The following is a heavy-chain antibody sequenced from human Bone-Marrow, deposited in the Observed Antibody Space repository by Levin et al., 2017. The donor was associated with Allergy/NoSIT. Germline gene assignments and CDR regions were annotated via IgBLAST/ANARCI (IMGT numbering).Heavy chain of an antibody. CDR1: SLTSSGAA. CDR2: YYWNDDK. V-gene: IGHV2-5*01. CDR3: AHRRIDCSSTACSLALFDY. Sequence: SLTSSGAAVGWIRPPPGKALEWLAVYYWNDDKRYSPSLRSRLTITKDTSKNQVILTMTNMDPVDTATYYCAHRRIDCSSTACSLALFDYWGQGILVTVSS. D-gene: IGHD2-15*01. J-gene: IGHJ4*02.